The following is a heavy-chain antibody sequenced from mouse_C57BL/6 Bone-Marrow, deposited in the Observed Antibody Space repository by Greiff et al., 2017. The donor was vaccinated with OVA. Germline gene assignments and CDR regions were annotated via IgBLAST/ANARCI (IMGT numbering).Heavy chain of an antibody. V-gene: IGHV1-55*01. D-gene: IGHD1-2*01. J-gene: IGHJ1*03. CDR3: ARSLFYALLRAVSVDV. CDR2: IYPGSGST. CDR1: GYTFTSYW. Sequence: VQLQQPGAELVKPGASVKMSCKASGYTFTSYWITWVKQRPGQGLEWIGDIYPGSGSTNYTEKFKSKATLTVDTSSSTAYMQLSSLTSEDSAVYYCARSLFYALLRAVSVDVWGTGTTVTVSS.